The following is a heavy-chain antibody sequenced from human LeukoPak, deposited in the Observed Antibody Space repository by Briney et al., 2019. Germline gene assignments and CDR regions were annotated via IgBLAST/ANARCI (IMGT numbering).Heavy chain of an antibody. J-gene: IGHJ4*02. V-gene: IGHV4-39*01. CDR1: GGSITSSSYY. D-gene: IGHD3-10*01. Sequence: SETLSLTCTVSGGSITSSSYYWGWIRQPPGKGLGWIGCIYYGGNTYYNPSLESRVSISVNTSKSQFSLRLTTVTAADTAIYYCARQYRRGYIDFWGQGSLVTVSS. CDR2: IYYGGNT. CDR3: ARQYRRGYIDF.